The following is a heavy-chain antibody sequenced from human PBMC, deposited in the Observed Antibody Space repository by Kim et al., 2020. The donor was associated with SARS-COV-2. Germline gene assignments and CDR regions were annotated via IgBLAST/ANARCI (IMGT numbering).Heavy chain of an antibody. V-gene: IGHV3-11*06. CDR3: ARDLNTYYYDSDAFDI. CDR1: GFTFSDYY. Sequence: GGSLRLSCAASGFTFSDYYMSWIRQAPGKGLEWVSYISSSSSYTNYADSVKGRFTISRDNAKNSLYLQMNSLRAEDTAVYYCARDLNTYYYDSDAFDIWGQGTMVTVSS. D-gene: IGHD3-22*01. CDR2: ISSSSSYT. J-gene: IGHJ3*02.